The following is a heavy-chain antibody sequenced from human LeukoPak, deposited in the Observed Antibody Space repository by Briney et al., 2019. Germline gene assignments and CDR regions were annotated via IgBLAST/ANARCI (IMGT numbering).Heavy chain of an antibody. CDR2: TYYSGST. CDR3: ATISTYQTT. Sequence: SETLSLTCTVSGGSISSYYWSWIRQPPGKGLEWIAWTYYSGSTNYNPSLKSRVTISLDTSKNQFSLRLSSVTAADTAVYYCATISTYQTTWGQGTLVTVSS. V-gene: IGHV4-59*01. J-gene: IGHJ4*02. D-gene: IGHD1-7*01. CDR1: GGSISSYY.